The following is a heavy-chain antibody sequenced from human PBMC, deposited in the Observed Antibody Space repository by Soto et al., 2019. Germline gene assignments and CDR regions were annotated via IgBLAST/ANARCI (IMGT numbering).Heavy chain of an antibody. CDR2: ISSSGSRT. V-gene: IGHV3-23*01. CDR3: AKERREVVSGTGES. CDR1: GFNFKTYA. Sequence: EVQLLESGGGLVQPGGSRRLSCAASGFNFKTYAMSWVRQAPGRGLEWVSAISSSGSRTYYADSVKGRFTISRDNSKNALFLEMNSLRAEDTALYYCAKERREVVSGTGESWGRGTLVTVSS. J-gene: IGHJ5*02. D-gene: IGHD6-19*01.